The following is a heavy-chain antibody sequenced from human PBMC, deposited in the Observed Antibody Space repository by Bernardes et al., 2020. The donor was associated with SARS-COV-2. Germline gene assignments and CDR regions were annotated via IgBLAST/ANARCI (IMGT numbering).Heavy chain of an antibody. CDR2: IGWNSGSI. V-gene: IGHV3-9*03. Sequence: GGSLRLSRAASGFTFDDYAMHWVRQAPGKGLEWVSGIGWNSGSIGYADSVKGRFTISRDNAKNSLYLQMNSLRAEDMALYYCANAMIASYGMDVWGQGTTVTVSS. CDR1: GFTFDDYA. J-gene: IGHJ6*02. CDR3: ANAMIASYGMDV.